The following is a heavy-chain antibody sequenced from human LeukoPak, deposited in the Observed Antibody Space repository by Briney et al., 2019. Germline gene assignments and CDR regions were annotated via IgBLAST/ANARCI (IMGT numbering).Heavy chain of an antibody. V-gene: IGHV4-59*01. Sequence: PSETLSLTCTVSGGSISTYYWSWIRQPPGKGLEWIGYIYYSGNSNYSPSLKSRVTISVDTSKNQFSLRLTSVTAADTAVYYCARVKRVLITTNDAFDIWGQGTMVTVSS. D-gene: IGHD3-22*01. J-gene: IGHJ3*02. CDR3: ARVKRVLITTNDAFDI. CDR1: GGSISTYY. CDR2: IYYSGNS.